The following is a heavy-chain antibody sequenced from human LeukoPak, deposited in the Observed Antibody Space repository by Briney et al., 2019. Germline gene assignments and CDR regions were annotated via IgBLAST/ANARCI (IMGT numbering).Heavy chain of an antibody. V-gene: IGHV3-23*01. J-gene: IGHJ4*02. CDR3: AKDQVITEYYFDY. CDR2: ISGSGGST. D-gene: IGHD3-10*01. CDR1: GFTFSSYA. Sequence: PGGSLRLSCAASGFTFSSYAMSWVRQAPGKGLEWVPAISGSGGSTYYADSVKGRFTISRDNSKNTLYLQMNSLRAEDTAVYYCAKDQVITEYYFDYWGQGTLVTVSS.